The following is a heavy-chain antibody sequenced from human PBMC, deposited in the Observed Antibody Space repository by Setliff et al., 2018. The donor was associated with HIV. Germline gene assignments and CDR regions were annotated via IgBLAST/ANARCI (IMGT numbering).Heavy chain of an antibody. CDR2: INQDGSEK. CDR1: GFIFSDYY. D-gene: IGHD6-6*01. J-gene: IGHJ5*01. V-gene: IGHV3-7*03. Sequence: GGSLRLSCAVSGFIFSDYYMDWVRQAPGKGLEWVANINQDGSEKKYVDSMKGRLTISRDNAKNSLYLQMTSLRAEDTALYFCARDPRTDSSYAWFDSWGQGTLVTVSS. CDR3: ARDPRTDSSYAWFDS.